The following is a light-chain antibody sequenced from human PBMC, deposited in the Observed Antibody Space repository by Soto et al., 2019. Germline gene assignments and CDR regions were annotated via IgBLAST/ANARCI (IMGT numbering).Light chain of an antibody. V-gene: IGKV1-9*01. CDR1: QGISTY. CDR3: QRLNTYPPT. CDR2: AAS. Sequence: IQLTQSPSSLSASVGDRVTITCRVSQGISTYLAWYQQKPGKAPELLIYAASSLHSGVPSRFSGSGSGTDFTLTISSLQPEDFATYYCQRLNTYPPTFGGGTKVEIK. J-gene: IGKJ4*01.